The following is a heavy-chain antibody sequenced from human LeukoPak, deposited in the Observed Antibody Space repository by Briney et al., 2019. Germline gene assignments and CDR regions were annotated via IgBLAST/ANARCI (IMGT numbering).Heavy chain of an antibody. Sequence: GGSLRLSCAACGFTFSSYAMSWVRQAPGKGLEWVSAISGSGGSTYYADSVKGRFTISRDNSKNTLYLQMNSLRAEATGVDYCAKYVPRGCSGGSCYPYYFDYWGRGTLVTVSS. CDR2: ISGSGGST. V-gene: IGHV3-23*01. J-gene: IGHJ4*02. D-gene: IGHD2-15*01. CDR1: GFTFSSYA. CDR3: AKYVPRGCSGGSCYPYYFDY.